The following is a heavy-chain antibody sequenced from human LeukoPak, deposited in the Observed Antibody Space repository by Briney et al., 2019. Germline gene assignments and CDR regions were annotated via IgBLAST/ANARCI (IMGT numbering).Heavy chain of an antibody. CDR3: ARSFDSSSWYFIATNFDY. CDR2: ISSCSSYI. V-gene: IGHV3-21*01. J-gene: IGHJ4*02. D-gene: IGHD6-13*01. CDR1: GFTFSSYS. Sequence: GGSLRLSCAASGFTFSSYSMNWVRQAPGQGLESVSSISSCSSYIYYAHSVKGRFTISRDNAKNSLYLQMNSLRAEDTAVYYCARSFDSSSWYFIATNFDYWGQGTLVTVSS.